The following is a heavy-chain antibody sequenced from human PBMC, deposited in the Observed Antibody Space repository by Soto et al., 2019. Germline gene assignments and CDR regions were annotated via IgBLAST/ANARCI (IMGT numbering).Heavy chain of an antibody. J-gene: IGHJ4*02. CDR3: ARHGYSYGGGYFDY. V-gene: IGHV3-66*04. CDR1: GFTVSSNY. D-gene: IGHD5-18*01. Sequence: EVQLVESGGGLVQPGGSLRLYYAASGFTVSSNYMSWVRQAPGKGLEWVSVIYSGGSAYYADSVKGRFTISRDNSKNTLYLQMNSLRAEDTAVYYCARHGYSYGGGYFDYWGQGTLVTVSS. CDR2: IYSGGSA.